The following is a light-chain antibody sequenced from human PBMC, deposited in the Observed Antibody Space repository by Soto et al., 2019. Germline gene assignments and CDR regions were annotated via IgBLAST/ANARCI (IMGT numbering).Light chain of an antibody. CDR2: ATS. CDR3: QHYGRSPM. J-gene: IGKJ4*02. Sequence: EIVLAQSAGTLSLSAGERATLSCRASQSVTSTYLAWYQQRSGQAPRLLVYATSTRAVGVPDRFTGSGSGTDFTLTISRLEPEDFAVYYCQHYGRSPMFGGGTKWIS. V-gene: IGKV3-20*01. CDR1: QSVTSTY.